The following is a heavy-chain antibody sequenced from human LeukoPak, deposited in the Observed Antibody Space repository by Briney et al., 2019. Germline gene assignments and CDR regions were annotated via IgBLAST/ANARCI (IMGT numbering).Heavy chain of an antibody. Sequence: SETLSLTCTVSGDSISSYYWSWIRQPAGKGLEWIGRIYTSGSTNYNPSLKSRVTMSVDTSKNQFSLKLSSVTAADTAVYYCARSRYCSSTSCYRSGYYYYYMDVWGKGTTVTVSS. D-gene: IGHD2-2*02. CDR2: IYTSGST. J-gene: IGHJ6*03. CDR3: ARSRYCSSTSCYRSGYYYYYMDV. V-gene: IGHV4-4*07. CDR1: GDSISSYY.